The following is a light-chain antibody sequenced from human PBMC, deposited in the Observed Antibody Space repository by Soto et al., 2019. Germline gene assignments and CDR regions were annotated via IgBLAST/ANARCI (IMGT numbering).Light chain of an antibody. J-gene: IGLJ3*02. CDR1: SGSVSTSYY. CDR3: VLYMGSGISV. Sequence: QTVVTQEPSFSVSPGRTVTLTCGLSSGSVSTSYYPSWYQQTPGQAPRTLIYSTNTRSSGVPDRFSGSILGNKAALTITGAQADDESDYYCVLYMGSGISVFGGGTKLPVL. CDR2: STN. V-gene: IGLV8-61*01.